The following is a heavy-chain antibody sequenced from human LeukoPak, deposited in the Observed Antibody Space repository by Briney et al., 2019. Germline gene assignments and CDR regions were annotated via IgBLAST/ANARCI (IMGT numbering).Heavy chain of an antibody. D-gene: IGHD3-10*01. CDR1: GFTFRSYS. Sequence: PGGSLRLSCAASGFTFRSYSMNWVRQAPGKGLEWVSSISSSSSYIYYADSVKGRFTISRDNAKNSLYLQMNSLRAEDTAVYYCAKGSGSYYMPYYYYYMDVWGKGTTVTVSS. CDR3: AKGSGSYYMPYYYYYMDV. J-gene: IGHJ6*03. V-gene: IGHV3-21*01. CDR2: ISSSSSYI.